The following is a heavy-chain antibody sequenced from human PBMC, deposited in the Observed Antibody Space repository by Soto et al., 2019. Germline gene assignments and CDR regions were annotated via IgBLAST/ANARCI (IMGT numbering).Heavy chain of an antibody. D-gene: IGHD5-12*01. V-gene: IGHV3-33*01. J-gene: IGHJ5*01. Sequence: QVKVVESGGGVVQPGRSLRLSCAASGFIFKNDGMHWVRQAPGKGLEWLASIRYDGVNKHYADSVKGRFSTSRDNSKNTVYLQINSLRAEDTAVSYCARDQGEIVAAPTDNNGLSNMFDSWGQGTLVTVS. CDR3: ARDQGEIVAAPTDNNGLSNMFDS. CDR2: IRYDGVNK. CDR1: GFIFKNDG.